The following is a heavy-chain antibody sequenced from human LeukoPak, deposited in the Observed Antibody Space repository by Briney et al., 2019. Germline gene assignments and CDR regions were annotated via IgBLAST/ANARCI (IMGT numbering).Heavy chain of an antibody. CDR1: GCTFTSYG. CDR2: IIPIFGTA. Sequence: ASVKVSCKASGCTFTSYGISWVRQAPGQGLEWMGGIIPIFGTANYAQKLQGRVTITTDESTSPAYLELSRLRSEDTAVYYCASSADDFWSGYPHNWFDPWGQGTLVTVSS. D-gene: IGHD3-3*01. CDR3: ASSADDFWSGYPHNWFDP. J-gene: IGHJ5*02. V-gene: IGHV1-69*05.